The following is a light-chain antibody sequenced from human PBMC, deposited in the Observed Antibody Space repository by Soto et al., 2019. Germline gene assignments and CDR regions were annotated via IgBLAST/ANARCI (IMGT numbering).Light chain of an antibody. Sequence: HAVVTQEPSLTVSPGGTVTLTCGSSTGSVTSAHYPDWFQQKPGQAPRTLIYDTNNKHSWTPARFSGSLLGGKAALTLSGAQPEDEADYYCLLSYNGAEVFGGGTQLTVL. J-gene: IGLJ7*01. V-gene: IGLV7-46*01. CDR3: LLSYNGAEV. CDR2: DTN. CDR1: TGSVTSAHY.